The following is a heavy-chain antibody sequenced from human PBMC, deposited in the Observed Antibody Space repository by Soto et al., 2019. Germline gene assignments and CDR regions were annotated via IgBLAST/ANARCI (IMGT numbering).Heavy chain of an antibody. CDR2: ISAYNGNT. V-gene: IGHV1-18*01. J-gene: IGHJ5*02. Sequence: ASVKVSCKASGYTLTSYGISWGRQAPGQGLEWMGWISAYNGNTNYAQKLQGRVTMTTDTSTSTAYMELRSLRSDDTAVYYCARDRDYGDYSNWFDPWGQGTLVTVSS. CDR3: ARDRDYGDYSNWFDP. CDR1: GYTLTSYG. D-gene: IGHD4-17*01.